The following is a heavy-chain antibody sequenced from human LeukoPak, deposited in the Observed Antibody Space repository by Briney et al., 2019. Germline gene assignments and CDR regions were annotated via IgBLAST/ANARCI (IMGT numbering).Heavy chain of an antibody. V-gene: IGHV4-39*07. CDR2: IYHSGST. CDR3: ARELPTYYYDSSGYPDY. D-gene: IGHD3-22*01. J-gene: IGHJ4*02. CDR1: GGSISSSSYY. Sequence: PSETLSLTCTVSGGSISSSSYYWGWIRQPPGKGLEWIGSIYHSGSTYYNPSLKSRVTISVDTSKNQFSLQLSSVTAADTAVYYCARELPTYYYDSSGYPDYWGQGTLVTVSS.